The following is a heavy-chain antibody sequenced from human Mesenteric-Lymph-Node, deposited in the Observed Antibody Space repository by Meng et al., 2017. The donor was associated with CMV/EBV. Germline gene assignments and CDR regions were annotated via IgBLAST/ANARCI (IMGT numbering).Heavy chain of an antibody. Sequence: SETLSLTCTVSGGSINSYYWNWIRQSPGKGLEWIGNIYHSGSTDYSPSLKSRVTISVDTSKNQFSLKLSSVTAADTAVYYCARDLGGSYQHWGQGTLVTVSS. CDR2: IYHSGST. J-gene: IGHJ1*01. V-gene: IGHV4-59*01. CDR1: GGSINSYY. D-gene: IGHD3-10*01. CDR3: ARDLGGSYQH.